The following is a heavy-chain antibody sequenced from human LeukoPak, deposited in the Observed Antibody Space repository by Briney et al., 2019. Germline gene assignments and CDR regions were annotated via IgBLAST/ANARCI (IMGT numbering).Heavy chain of an antibody. J-gene: IGHJ4*02. CDR1: GFTFSSYG. D-gene: IGHD2-2*01. CDR2: IWYDGSNK. V-gene: IGHV3-33*01. CDR3: RRDRGGVVVTAAILDY. Sequence: GGSLRLSCAASGFTFSSYGMHWVRQAPGKGLEWVAVIWYDGSNKYYADSVKGRFTISRDNSKNTLYLQMHSLGAEDTAVYYCRRDRGGVVVTAAILDYWGQGTLVTVSS.